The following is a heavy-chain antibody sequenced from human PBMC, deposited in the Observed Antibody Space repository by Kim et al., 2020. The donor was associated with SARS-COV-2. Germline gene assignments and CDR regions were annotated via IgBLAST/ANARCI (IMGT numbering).Heavy chain of an antibody. V-gene: IGHV4-31*03. Sequence: SETLSLTCTVSGGSITTSGYYWSWIRQHPGKGPEWIGFISYSGSTQYNPSLKSGLTMSLDTSKNQFFLKLGSVIAADTAVYYCARGGEQGRGDSFDPWG. J-gene: IGHJ5*02. CDR3: ARGGEQGRGDSFDP. CDR2: ISYSGST. CDR1: GGSITTSGYY. D-gene: IGHD1-26*01.